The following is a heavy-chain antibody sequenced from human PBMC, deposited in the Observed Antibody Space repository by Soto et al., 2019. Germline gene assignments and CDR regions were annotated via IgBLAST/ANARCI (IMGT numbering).Heavy chain of an antibody. CDR3: VREVIGSEVAFDI. J-gene: IGHJ3*02. CDR1: GLTSSSCA. V-gene: IGHV3-33*01. Sequence: GGSLRLSCAASGLTSSSCAMHWVRQAPGKGLEWVAMIWCDGTHEYYADSVKGRFTISRDKSKNTVYQQMNSLEAEDTALYYCVREVIGSEVAFDIWGQGTMVTVSS. D-gene: IGHD3-22*01. CDR2: IWCDGTHE.